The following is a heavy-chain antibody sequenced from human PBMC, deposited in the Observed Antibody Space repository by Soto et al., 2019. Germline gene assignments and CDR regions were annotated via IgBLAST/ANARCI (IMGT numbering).Heavy chain of an antibody. CDR1: GFRFSDSV. D-gene: IGHD2-2*02. J-gene: IGHJ4*02. CDR2: MSGDGRT. Sequence: WGSMRLSCVGCGFRFSDSVMAWVRQAPGNGLQWLSAMSGDGRTHYAGSVTGRFSTSRDNSKNTLYLQMSSLRAEDTAAYYCVKWHTSNCDTIPFTGFAYWGQGIQVTVSS. CDR3: VKWHTSNCDTIPFTGFAY. V-gene: IGHV3-23*01.